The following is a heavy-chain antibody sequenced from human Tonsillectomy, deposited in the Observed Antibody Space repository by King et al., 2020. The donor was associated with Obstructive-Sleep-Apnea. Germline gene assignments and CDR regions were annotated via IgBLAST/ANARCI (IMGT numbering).Heavy chain of an antibody. CDR3: ARESWVHGAIDGAIDY. J-gene: IGHJ4*02. D-gene: IGHD4/OR15-4a*01. V-gene: IGHV3-30-3*01. Sequence: QVQLVESGGDVVQPGTSLRLSCAASGFTFSTYGMHWVRQAPGKGLDWVALISQDGNRKHYADSVKGRFTISRDKFKNTLYLEINSLRTEDTACYFCARESWVHGAIDGAIDYGGQGTLVIVSS. CDR1: GFTFSTYG. CDR2: ISQDGNRK.